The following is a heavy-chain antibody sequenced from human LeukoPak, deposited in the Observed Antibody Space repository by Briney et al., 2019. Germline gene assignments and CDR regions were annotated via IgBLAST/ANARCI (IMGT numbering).Heavy chain of an antibody. CDR2: ISYDGSNK. D-gene: IGHD3-10*01. CDR1: GFTFSGYG. CDR3: ARDAQRVRLLWFGELLPNWFDP. J-gene: IGHJ5*02. V-gene: IGHV3-30*03. Sequence: GGSLRLSCAASGFTFSGYGMHWVRQAPGKGLEWVAVISYDGSNKYYADSVKGRFTISRDNSKKTLYLQMNSLRAEDTAVYYCARDAQRVRLLWFGELLPNWFDPWGQGTLVTVSS.